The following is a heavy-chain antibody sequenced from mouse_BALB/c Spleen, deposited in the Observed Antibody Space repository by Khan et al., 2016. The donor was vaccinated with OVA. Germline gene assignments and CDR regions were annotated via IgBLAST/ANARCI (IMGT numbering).Heavy chain of an antibody. CDR3: ARLVDI. CDR2: IWAGGST. CDR1: GFSLTSYG. D-gene: IGHD1-3*01. J-gene: IGHJ2*01. V-gene: IGHV2-9*02. Sequence: QVQLKQSGPGLVAPSQSLSITCTVSGFSLTSYGVHWVRQPPGRGLEWLGVIWAGGSTNYNSALMSRLSISKDNSKSQVFLKMNRLQTDDTAMYYCARLVDIWGQGTTLTVSS.